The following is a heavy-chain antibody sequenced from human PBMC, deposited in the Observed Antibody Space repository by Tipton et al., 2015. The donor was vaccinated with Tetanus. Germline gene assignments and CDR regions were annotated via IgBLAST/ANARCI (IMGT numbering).Heavy chain of an antibody. CDR3: ARDSRPILPMVRGGVYFDY. J-gene: IGHJ4*02. CDR2: INPIIGTA. Sequence: QLVQSGAEVKKPGSSVKVSCKASGGTFSSYAISWARQAPGQGLEWMGGINPIIGTANYAQKFHGRVTLTADKSTSTAYMELSSLRSEDTAVYYCARDSRPILPMVRGGVYFDYWGQGPLVPVSS. V-gene: IGHV1-69*06. D-gene: IGHD3-10*01. CDR1: GGTFSSYA.